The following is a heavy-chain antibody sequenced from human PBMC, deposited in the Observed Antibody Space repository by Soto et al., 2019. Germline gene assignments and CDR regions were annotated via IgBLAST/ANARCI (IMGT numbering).Heavy chain of an antibody. D-gene: IGHD4-4*01. CDR1: GGTFSSYA. Sequence: ASVKVSCKASGGTFSSYAISWVRQAPGQGLEWMGGIIPIFGTANYAQKFQGRVTITADESTSTAYMELSSLRSEDTAVYYCAIGARTTVTTYYYYYGMDVWGQGTTVTVSS. CDR3: AIGARTTVTTYYYYYGMDV. V-gene: IGHV1-69*13. CDR2: IIPIFGTA. J-gene: IGHJ6*02.